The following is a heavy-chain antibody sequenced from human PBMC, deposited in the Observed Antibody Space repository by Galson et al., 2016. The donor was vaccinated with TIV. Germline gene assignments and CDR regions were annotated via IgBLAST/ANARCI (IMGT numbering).Heavy chain of an antibody. CDR3: ARDSRLDDSSGYRSPFDY. Sequence: SVKVSCKASGYTFTSYGISWVRQAPGQGLEWMGWISTYNGNTNYVQKLQGRVTMTTDTSTSTAYMELRSLRSDDTAVYYCARDSRLDDSSGYRSPFDYWGQGTLVTVSS. J-gene: IGHJ4*02. CDR1: GYTFTSYG. CDR2: ISTYNGNT. D-gene: IGHD3-22*01. V-gene: IGHV1-18*01.